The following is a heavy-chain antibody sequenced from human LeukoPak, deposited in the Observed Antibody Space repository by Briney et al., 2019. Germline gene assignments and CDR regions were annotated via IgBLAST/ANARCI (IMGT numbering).Heavy chain of an antibody. D-gene: IGHD5-12*01. CDR3: ARVEASGYDYGAFDY. CDR1: GYTFTSYG. Sequence: ASVKVSCKAAGYTFTSYGISWVRQAPGQGLEWMGWISAYNGNTNYAQKLQGRVTMTTDTSTSTAYIELRSLRSDDTAVYYCARVEASGYDYGAFDYWGQGTLVTVSS. V-gene: IGHV1-18*01. CDR2: ISAYNGNT. J-gene: IGHJ4*02.